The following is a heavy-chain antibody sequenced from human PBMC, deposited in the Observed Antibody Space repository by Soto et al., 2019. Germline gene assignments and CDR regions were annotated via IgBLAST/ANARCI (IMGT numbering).Heavy chain of an antibody. J-gene: IGHJ4*02. CDR3: ARGFSIDWYTYYFDY. CDR2: IIPILGIT. Sequence: PSVKVSCKASGGTFSSYTISWVRQAPGQGLEWMGRIIPILGITNYAQKFQGRVTITADKSTSTAYMELNSVTAADTAVYYCARGFSIDWYTYYFDYWGQGPLVTVSS. CDR1: GGTFSSYT. V-gene: IGHV1-69*02. D-gene: IGHD3-3*02.